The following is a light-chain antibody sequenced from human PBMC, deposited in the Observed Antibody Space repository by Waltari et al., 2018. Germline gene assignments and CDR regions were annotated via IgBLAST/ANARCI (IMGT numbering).Light chain of an antibody. Sequence: VIWMTQSPSLLSASTGARVTTSCRMSQGSSSYLAWYQQKPGKAPELLIYAASTLQSGVPSRFSGSGSGTDFTLTISFLQSEDFATYYCQQYYSFQYTFGQGTKLEIK. CDR2: AAS. CDR1: QGSSSY. J-gene: IGKJ2*01. V-gene: IGKV1D-8*01. CDR3: QQYYSFQYT.